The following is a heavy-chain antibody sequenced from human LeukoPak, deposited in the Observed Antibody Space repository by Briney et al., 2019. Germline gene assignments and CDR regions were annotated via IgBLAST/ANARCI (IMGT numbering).Heavy chain of an antibody. CDR1: GGTFSNYA. Sequence: ASVKVSCKASGGTFSNYAISWVRQAPGQGLEWVGWISGSNGNTNYAQKFQGRVSMTADTSTSTAYMELRSLRSDDTAMYYCARSGRGTYYYFDLWGQGTLVTVSS. CDR3: ARSGRGTYYYFDL. V-gene: IGHV1-18*01. J-gene: IGHJ4*02. D-gene: IGHD1-26*01. CDR2: ISGSNGNT.